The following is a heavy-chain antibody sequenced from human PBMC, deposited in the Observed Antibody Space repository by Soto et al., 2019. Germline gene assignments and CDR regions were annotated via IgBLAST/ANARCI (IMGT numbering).Heavy chain of an antibody. Sequence: GGSLRLSCEASGITFSSYWMTWVRQAPGKGLQWVSTIRGRGGTTYYADSVKGRFAISRDDSRNTLYLQMNSLRAEDTAVYYCARDTVVARGMDVWGQGTTVTVSS. CDR2: IRGRGGTT. D-gene: IGHD2-15*01. CDR1: GITFSSYW. V-gene: IGHV3-23*01. CDR3: ARDTVVARGMDV. J-gene: IGHJ6*02.